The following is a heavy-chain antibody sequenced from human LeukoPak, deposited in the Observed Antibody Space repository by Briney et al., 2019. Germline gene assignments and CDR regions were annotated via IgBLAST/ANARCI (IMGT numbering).Heavy chain of an antibody. Sequence: SETLSLTCTVSGGSISSYYWSWLRQPPGKGLEYIGYTHYSGSTNYNPSLKSRVTISLDTSGNQFSLKLSSVTAADTAVYYCARSILYYYDRSARGAFDIWGPGTMVTVS. V-gene: IGHV4-59*01. CDR2: THYSGST. D-gene: IGHD3-22*01. CDR1: GGSISSYY. J-gene: IGHJ3*02. CDR3: ARSILYYYDRSARGAFDI.